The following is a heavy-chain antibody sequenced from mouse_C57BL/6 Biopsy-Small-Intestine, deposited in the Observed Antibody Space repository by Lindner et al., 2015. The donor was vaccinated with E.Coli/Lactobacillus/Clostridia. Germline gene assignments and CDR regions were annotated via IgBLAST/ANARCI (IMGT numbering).Heavy chain of an antibody. CDR3: ARDTVGFSGRLAHCGSLCFSNFDY. CDR2: VNPNDGGT. J-gene: IGHJ4*01. Sequence: SVKVSCKASGYTVTRFYIRWVRQAPGQGLEWMGIVNPNDGGTTYAQKFQGRVTMTSDTSTSTVYLDLTSLTSEDTAIYYCARDTVGFSGRLAHCGSLCFSNFDYWGQGTLVTVSS. D-gene: IGHD6-2*01. V-gene: IGHV1-53*01. CDR1: GYTVTRFY.